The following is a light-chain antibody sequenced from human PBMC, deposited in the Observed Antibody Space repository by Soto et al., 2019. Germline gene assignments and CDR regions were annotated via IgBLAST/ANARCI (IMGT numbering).Light chain of an antibody. CDR2: GAY. CDR3: QQYNSWT. Sequence: EIVMTQSPATVSVSPGERATLSCRASQNVNSNLAWYQQKPGQPPRLLIYGAYTRATGVPARFSGSGSGTHYTFTISSLQPEDIATYYCQQYNSWTFGQGTKVDIK. CDR1: QNVNSN. J-gene: IGKJ1*01. V-gene: IGKV3-15*01.